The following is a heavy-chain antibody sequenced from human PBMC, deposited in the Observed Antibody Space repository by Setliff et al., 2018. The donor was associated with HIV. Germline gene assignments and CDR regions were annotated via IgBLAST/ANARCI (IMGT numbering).Heavy chain of an antibody. CDR3: ARQRKLNTAMAYDFDY. J-gene: IGHJ4*02. Sequence: LSLTCTVSGGSVSTTSYSWGWIRQPPGKGLEWIGSIYYSGSTSYNPSLKSQVTISVDTSKNQFSLRVNSVTAADTAVYYCARQRKLNTAMAYDFDYWGQGTLVTVSS. D-gene: IGHD5-18*01. CDR2: IYYSGST. CDR1: GGSVSTTSYS. V-gene: IGHV4-39*01.